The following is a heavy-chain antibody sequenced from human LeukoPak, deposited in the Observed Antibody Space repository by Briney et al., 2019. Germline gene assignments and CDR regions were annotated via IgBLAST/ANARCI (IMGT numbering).Heavy chain of an antibody. Sequence: GGSLRLYCAASGFTFTGYALNWVRQAPGKGREGGSSISTGTYIYSADSVKGRFTISRDNAENSVYLQMNSLRAEDTAVYYCARLLGQGDGYKAFDYWGRGTVVTVSP. CDR2: ISTGTYI. D-gene: IGHD5-24*01. CDR3: ARLLGQGDGYKAFDY. J-gene: IGHJ4*02. CDR1: GFTFTGYA. V-gene: IGHV3-21*01.